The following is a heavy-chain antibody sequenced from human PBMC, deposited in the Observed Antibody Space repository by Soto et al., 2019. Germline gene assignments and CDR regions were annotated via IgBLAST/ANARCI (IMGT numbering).Heavy chain of an antibody. CDR1: GGYISSYY. J-gene: IGHJ4*02. CDR2: IYYSGST. Sequence: PSETLSLTSPVSGGYISSYYWSWIRQPPGKGLEWIGYIYYSGSTNYNPSLKSRVTISVDTSKNQFSLKLSSVTAADTAVYYCARHRRGDGYDYYFDYWGQGTLVTVSS. D-gene: IGHD5-12*01. CDR3: ARHRRGDGYDYYFDY. V-gene: IGHV4-59*08.